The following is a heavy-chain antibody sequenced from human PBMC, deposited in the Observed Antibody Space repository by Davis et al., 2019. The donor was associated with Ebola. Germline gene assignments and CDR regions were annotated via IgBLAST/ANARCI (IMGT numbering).Heavy chain of an antibody. CDR3: ARSFSGYFDL. J-gene: IGHJ2*01. CDR1: GLNLRTHW. D-gene: IGHD1-14*01. V-gene: IGHV3-7*03. Sequence: PGESLRLSCAASGLNLRTHWMSWVRQAPGKGLEWVANIKQDGSETYHVDSVRGRFTTSRDNANNSLYLQMNSLRADDTAVYYCARSFSGYFDLWGRGTLVTVSS. CDR2: IKQDGSET.